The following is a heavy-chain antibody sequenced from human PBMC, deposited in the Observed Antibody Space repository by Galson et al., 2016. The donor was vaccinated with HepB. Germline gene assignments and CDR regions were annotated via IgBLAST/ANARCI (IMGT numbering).Heavy chain of an antibody. CDR2: IYYSGST. CDR3: AGQREPILSWD. CDR1: GFTFSSSSMN. Sequence: LRLSYAASGFTFSSSSMNWVRQPPGRGLEWIGTIYYSGSTYYNPSLKSRVTISVDTSRNQFSLKLKSVTAADTPVHYCAGQREPILSWDWGQGILVTVSS. D-gene: IGHD1-26*01. V-gene: IGHV4-39*01. J-gene: IGHJ4*02.